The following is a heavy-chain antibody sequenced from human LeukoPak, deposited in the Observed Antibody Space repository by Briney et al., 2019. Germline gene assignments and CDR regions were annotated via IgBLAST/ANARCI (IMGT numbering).Heavy chain of an antibody. CDR2: ISGSGGST. CDR1: GFTFSSYA. Sequence: GGSLRLSCAASGFTFSSYAMSWVRQAPGKGLGWVSAISGSGGSTYYADSVKGRFTISRDNSKNTLYLQMNSLRAEDTAVYYCASGRSGWSNYFDYWGQGTLVTVSS. D-gene: IGHD6-19*01. CDR3: ASGRSGWSNYFDY. J-gene: IGHJ4*02. V-gene: IGHV3-23*01.